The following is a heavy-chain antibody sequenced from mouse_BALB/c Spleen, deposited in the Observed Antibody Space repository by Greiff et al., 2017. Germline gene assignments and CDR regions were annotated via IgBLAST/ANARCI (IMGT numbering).Heavy chain of an antibody. CDR1: GFTFSSYW. J-gene: IGHJ3*01. Sequence: EVQLVESGGGLVQPGGSMKLSCVASGFTFSSYWMSWVRQSPEKGLERVAEIRLKSDNYATHYAESVKGKFTISRDDSKSRLYLQMNSLRAEDTGIYYCTVGAYWGQGTLVTVSA. CDR2: IRLKSDNYAT. CDR3: TVGAY. V-gene: IGHV6-3*01.